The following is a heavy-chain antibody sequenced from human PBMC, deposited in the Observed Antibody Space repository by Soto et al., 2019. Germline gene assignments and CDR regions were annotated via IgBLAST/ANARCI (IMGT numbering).Heavy chain of an antibody. CDR1: GGSISSNY. Sequence: PSETLSLTCTVSGGSISSNYWTWIRQPPGKGLEWIGYVYNSGSTNYNPSLKSRVTIAEDTSKSQFSLKVNSMTAADTAVYYCARYRREAVAGYTLDNWGQGILVTVSS. CDR3: ARYRREAVAGYTLDN. D-gene: IGHD6-13*01. V-gene: IGHV4-59*01. J-gene: IGHJ4*02. CDR2: VYNSGST.